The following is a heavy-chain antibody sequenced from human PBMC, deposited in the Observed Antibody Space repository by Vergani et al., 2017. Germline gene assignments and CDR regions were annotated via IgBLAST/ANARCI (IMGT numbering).Heavy chain of an antibody. J-gene: IGHJ3*02. CDR3: ARDHRDYNNYPGTFDI. D-gene: IGHD5-24*01. V-gene: IGHV3-48*01. CDR1: GFIFSTYA. CDR2: ISNSGNTI. Sequence: EVQLLESGGDLVQPGGSLRLSCTASGFIFSTYAMSWVRQAPGKGLEWVSYISNSGNTIEYADSVKGRFSISRDNAKSSLFLQMDSLRAEDTAVYYCARDHRDYNNYPGTFDIWGQGSMVTVSS.